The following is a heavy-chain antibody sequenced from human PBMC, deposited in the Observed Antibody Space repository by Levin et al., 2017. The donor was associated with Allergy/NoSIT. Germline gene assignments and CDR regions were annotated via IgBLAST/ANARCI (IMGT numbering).Heavy chain of an antibody. CDR3: ARDRSQIGGDGSHYDYGMDV. Sequence: SQTLSLTCSVSGGSINNYYWSWIRQPPGKGLEWIGYVYYSGSTRYNPSLKSRVTISVDTSKNQFSLTLSSVSTADTAVYYCARDRSQIGGDGSHYDYGMDVWGQGTTVTVSS. V-gene: IGHV4-59*01. D-gene: IGHD3-22*01. J-gene: IGHJ6*02. CDR2: VYYSGST. CDR1: GGSINNYY.